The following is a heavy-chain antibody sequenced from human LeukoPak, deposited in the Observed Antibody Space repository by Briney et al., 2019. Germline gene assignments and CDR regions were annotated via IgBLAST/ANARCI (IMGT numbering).Heavy chain of an antibody. J-gene: IGHJ6*03. D-gene: IGHD2-21*02. Sequence: GSLRLSCAASVLSVSVNYIGWVRQAPGKGLGCGSGIYIIVSTYYADCVTSRFSISRDNSKNTVYLQMNSLRAEDTAVYYCAVTWNYYYYMDVWGKGATVTISS. V-gene: IGHV3-53*01. CDR2: IYIIVST. CDR1: VLSVSVNY. CDR3: AVTWNYYYYMDV.